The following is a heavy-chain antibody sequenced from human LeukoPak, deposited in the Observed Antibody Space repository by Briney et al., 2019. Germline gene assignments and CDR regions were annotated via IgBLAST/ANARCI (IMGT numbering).Heavy chain of an antibody. D-gene: IGHD3-10*01. V-gene: IGHV4-59*01. CDR2: IYYSGST. CDR1: GGSISSYY. CDR3: AREKDYGSGGVES. J-gene: IGHJ4*02. Sequence: SETLSLTCTVSGGSISSYYWSWIRQPPGKGLEWIGYIYYSGSTNYNPSLKSRVTISVDTSKNQFSLKLSSVTAAGTAVYYCAREKDYGSGGVESWGQGTLVTVSS.